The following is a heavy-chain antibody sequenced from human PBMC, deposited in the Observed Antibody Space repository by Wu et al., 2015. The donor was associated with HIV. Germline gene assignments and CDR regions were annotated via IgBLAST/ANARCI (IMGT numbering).Heavy chain of an antibody. J-gene: IGHJ6*02. CDR3: ARADIVVVPAASPRSAYYYYGMDV. Sequence: QVQLVQSGAEVKKPGSSVKVSCKASGGTFSSYAISWVRQAPGQGLEWMGGIIPIFGTANYAQKFQGRVTITTDESTSTAYMELSSLRSEDTAVYYCARADIVVVPAASPRSAYYYYGMDVWGQGTTVTVSS. CDR1: GGTFSSYA. V-gene: IGHV1-69*05. CDR2: IIPIFGTA. D-gene: IGHD2-2*01.